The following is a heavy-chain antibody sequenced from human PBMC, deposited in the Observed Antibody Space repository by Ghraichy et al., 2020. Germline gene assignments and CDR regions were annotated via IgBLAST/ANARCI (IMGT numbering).Heavy chain of an antibody. CDR2: IYYSGST. J-gene: IGHJ4*02. Sequence: SQTLSLTCTVSGGSISSSSYYWGWIRQPPGKGLEWIGSIYYSGSTYYNPSLKSRVTISVDTSKNQFSLKLSSVTAADTAVYYCARSLGYYGSGSGIDYWGQGTLVTVSS. CDR3: ARSLGYYGSGSGIDY. V-gene: IGHV4-39*01. CDR1: GGSISSSSYY. D-gene: IGHD3-10*01.